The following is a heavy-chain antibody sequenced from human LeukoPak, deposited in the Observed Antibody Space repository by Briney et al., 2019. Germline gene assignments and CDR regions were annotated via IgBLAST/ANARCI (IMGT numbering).Heavy chain of an antibody. J-gene: IGHJ6*02. CDR1: GFTFRSYA. V-gene: IGHV3-23*01. D-gene: IGHD3-3*01. CDR3: AKGSAPRWYDFWSGYPIGGDYYYYGMDV. Sequence: GGSLRLSCAASGFTFRSYAMSWVRQAPGKGLEWVSAISGSGGSTYYADSVKGRFTISRDNSKNTLYLQMNSLRAEDTAVYYCAKGSAPRWYDFWSGYPIGGDYYYYGMDVWGQGTTVTVSS. CDR2: ISGSGGST.